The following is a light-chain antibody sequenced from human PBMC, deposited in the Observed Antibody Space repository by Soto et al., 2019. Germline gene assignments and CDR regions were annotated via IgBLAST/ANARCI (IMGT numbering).Light chain of an antibody. CDR2: RNN. CDR1: SSNIGSNN. V-gene: IGLV1-44*01. Sequence: QSVLTQPPSASGTPGQRFTISCSGSSSNIGSNNVNWYQQLPGTAPKLLIYRNNQRPSGVPDRFSGSKSGTSASLAISGLQSEDEADYYCAAWDDSLSAVLFGGGTKLTVL. CDR3: AAWDDSLSAVL. J-gene: IGLJ2*01.